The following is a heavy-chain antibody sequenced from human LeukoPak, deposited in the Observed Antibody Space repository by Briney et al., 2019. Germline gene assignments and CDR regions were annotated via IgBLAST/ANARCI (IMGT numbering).Heavy chain of an antibody. CDR2: IYYSGST. D-gene: IGHD5-12*01. CDR1: GGSFSGYY. CDR3: ARERVSGYEPFDY. J-gene: IGHJ4*02. Sequence: SETLSLTCAVYGGSFSGYYWSWIRQPPGKGLEWIGYIYYSGSTNYNPSLKSRVTISVDTSKNQLSLKLSSVTAADTAVYYCARERVSGYEPFDYWGQGTLVTVSS. V-gene: IGHV4-59*01.